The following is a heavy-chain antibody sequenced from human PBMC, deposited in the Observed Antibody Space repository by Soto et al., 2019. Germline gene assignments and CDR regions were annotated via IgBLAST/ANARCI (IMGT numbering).Heavy chain of an antibody. D-gene: IGHD1-26*01. J-gene: IGHJ6*02. CDR1: GVTVSSNY. CDR3: ASRVGAIYYYYYGKDV. CDR2: IYSGGST. V-gene: IGHV3-53*01. Sequence: GGSLRLSCAASGVTVSSNYMSWVRQAPGKGLEWVSVIYSGGSTYYADSVKGRFTISRDNSKNTLYLQMNSLRAEDTAVYYCASRVGAIYYYYYGKDVWGQGTTVTVSS.